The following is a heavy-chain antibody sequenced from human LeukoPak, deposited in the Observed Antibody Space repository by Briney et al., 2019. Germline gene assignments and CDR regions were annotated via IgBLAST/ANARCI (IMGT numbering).Heavy chain of an antibody. J-gene: IGHJ4*02. CDR2: ISSSGNNV. V-gene: IGHV3-21*04. Sequence: GGSLRLSCAASGFSFVSYSMTWVRQAPGKGLEWVSSISSSGNNVFYADSVKGRFTISRDNAKNSLYLQMDSLRAEDTALYFCARERKEWEVLQDYWGQGTLVTVSS. CDR3: ARERKEWEVLQDY. CDR1: GFSFVSYS. D-gene: IGHD1-26*01.